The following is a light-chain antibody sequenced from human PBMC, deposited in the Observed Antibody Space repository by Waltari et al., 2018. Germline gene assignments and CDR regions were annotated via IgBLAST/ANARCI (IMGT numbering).Light chain of an antibody. Sequence: QSALTQPRSVSGPPGQSVPISCPGTSIVVGGYNFASWYQHHPGKAPKLMIYDVSKRPSGVPDRFSGSKSGSTASLTISGLQAEDEADYYCCSYAGSYTVVFGGGTKLTVL. CDR1: SIVVGGYNF. V-gene: IGLV2-11*01. CDR2: DVS. J-gene: IGLJ2*01. CDR3: CSYAGSYTVV.